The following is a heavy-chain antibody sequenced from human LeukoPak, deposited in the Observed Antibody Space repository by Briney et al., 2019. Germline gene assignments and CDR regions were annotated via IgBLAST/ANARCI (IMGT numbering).Heavy chain of an antibody. CDR3: AKDQRYYYDSSGYYP. V-gene: IGHV3-23*01. Sequence: GGSLRLSCAASGFTFSAYAMSWVRQAPGKGLEWVSAISGSGGSTYYANSVRGRFTISRDNSGNTLYLQMNSLRAEDTAVYYCAKDQRYYYDSSGYYPWGQGTLVTVSS. J-gene: IGHJ5*02. CDR1: GFTFSAYA. D-gene: IGHD3-22*01. CDR2: ISGSGGST.